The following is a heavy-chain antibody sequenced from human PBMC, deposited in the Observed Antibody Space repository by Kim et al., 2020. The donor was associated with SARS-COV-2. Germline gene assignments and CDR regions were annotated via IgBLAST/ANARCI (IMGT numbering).Heavy chain of an antibody. Sequence: VKGRFTISRDNAKNSLYLQMNSLSAEDTDVYYCARDSSGWYPHYYYGMDVWGQGTTVTVSS. V-gene: IGHV3-11*04. J-gene: IGHJ6*02. CDR3: ARDSSGWYPHYYYGMDV. D-gene: IGHD6-19*01.